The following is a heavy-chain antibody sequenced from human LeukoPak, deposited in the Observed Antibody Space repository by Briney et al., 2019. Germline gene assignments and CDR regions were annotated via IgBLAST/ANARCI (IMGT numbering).Heavy chain of an antibody. CDR1: GFTFGSHA. CDR2: IFGSGGSP. J-gene: IGHJ4*02. Sequence: GGSLRLSCEASGFTFGSHAMYWVRQAPGKGLEWVAGIFGSGGSPHYADSVKGWFTISRDNPRNTVYLQINSLRDDDTAVYYCGKTTVGYSSGQKPAWPVDFWGQGTLVTVSS. D-gene: IGHD5-18*01. V-gene: IGHV3-23*01. CDR3: GKTTVGYSSGQKPAWPVDF.